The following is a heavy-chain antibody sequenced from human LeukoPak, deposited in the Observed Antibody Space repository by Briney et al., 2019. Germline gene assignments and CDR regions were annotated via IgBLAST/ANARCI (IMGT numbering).Heavy chain of an antibody. J-gene: IGHJ4*02. CDR2: IIPILGIA. CDR3: ARVQGNYYDSSGPLDY. V-gene: IGHV1-69*10. Sequence: SVTVSCKASGGTFSSYAISWVRQAPGLGLEWMGRIIPILGIANYAQKFQGRVTITADKSTSTAYMELSSLRSEDTAVCYCARVQGNYYDSSGPLDYGGQGTLVTASA. D-gene: IGHD3-22*01. CDR1: GGTFSSYA.